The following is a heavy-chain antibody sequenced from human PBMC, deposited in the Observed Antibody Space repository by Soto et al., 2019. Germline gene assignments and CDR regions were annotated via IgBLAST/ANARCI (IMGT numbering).Heavy chain of an antibody. Sequence: QVQLVQSGAEVKKPGASVKVSCKASGYTFTSYYMHWVRQAPGQGLEWMGIMNPSGGSTSYAQKFQGRITMTRDTSTSTVFMELSSLRSEDTAVYYCATGWTTAIQDYWGQGTLVTVSS. V-gene: IGHV1-46*01. D-gene: IGHD4-17*01. CDR1: GYTFTSYY. J-gene: IGHJ4*02. CDR2: MNPSGGST. CDR3: ATGWTTAIQDY.